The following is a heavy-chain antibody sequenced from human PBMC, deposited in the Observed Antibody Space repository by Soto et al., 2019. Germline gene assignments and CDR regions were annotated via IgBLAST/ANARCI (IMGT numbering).Heavy chain of an antibody. Sequence: GASVKVSCQGSGGPFSRYVISWVGQAPGQGGEGMGGIIPIFGTANYAQKFQGRVTITADESTSTAYMELSSLRSEDTAVYYCARDPETYPGDYYDSSGYYYYWGQGTLVTVSS. CDR3: ARDPETYPGDYYDSSGYYYY. V-gene: IGHV1-69*13. J-gene: IGHJ4*02. D-gene: IGHD3-22*01. CDR1: GGPFSRYV. CDR2: IIPIFGTA.